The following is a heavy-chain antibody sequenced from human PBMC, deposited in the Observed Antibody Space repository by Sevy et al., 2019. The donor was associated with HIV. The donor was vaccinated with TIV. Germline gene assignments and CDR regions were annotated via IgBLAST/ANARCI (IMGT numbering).Heavy chain of an antibody. CDR1: GFTFSSYG. V-gene: IGHV3-33*01. CDR2: IWYDGSNK. CDR3: ASEHNWDDAFDI. D-gene: IGHD1-1*01. J-gene: IGHJ3*02. Sequence: GESLKISCAASGFTFSSYGMHWVRQAPGKGLEWVAVIWYDGSNKYYADSVKGRFTISRDNSKNTLYLQMNSLRGEDTAVYFCASEHNWDDAFDIWGQGTMVTVSS.